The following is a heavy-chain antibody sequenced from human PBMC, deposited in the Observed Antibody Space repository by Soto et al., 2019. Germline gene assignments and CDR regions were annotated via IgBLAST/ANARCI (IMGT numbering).Heavy chain of an antibody. CDR3: ASGRGYDILTGYYPYFDY. CDR2: ISWNSGSI. J-gene: IGHJ4*02. CDR1: GFTFDDYA. D-gene: IGHD3-9*01. V-gene: IGHV3-9*01. Sequence: GGSLRLACAASGFTFDDYAMHWVRQAPGKGLEWVSGISWNSGSIGYADSVKGRFTISRDNAKKSLYLQMNSLRAEDTALYYCASGRGYDILTGYYPYFDYWGQGTLVTVSS.